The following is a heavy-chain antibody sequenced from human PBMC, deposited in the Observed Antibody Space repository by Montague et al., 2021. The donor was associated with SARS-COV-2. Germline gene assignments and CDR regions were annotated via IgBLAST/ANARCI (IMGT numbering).Heavy chain of an antibody. CDR1: GGPVSISSYY. D-gene: IGHD3-10*01. Sequence: SETLSLTCTVSGGPVSISSYYWGWIRQPPGKGLEWIGSIYYTGTTYYNSSLKSRVNISVDTSNHQFSLKLSSVPAADTAVYYCARHITGSGDAFDIWGQGTMVTVSS. J-gene: IGHJ3*02. V-gene: IGHV4-39*01. CDR3: ARHITGSGDAFDI. CDR2: IYYTGTT.